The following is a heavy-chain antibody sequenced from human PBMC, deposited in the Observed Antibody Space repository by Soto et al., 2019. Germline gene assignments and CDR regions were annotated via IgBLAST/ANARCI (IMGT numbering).Heavy chain of an antibody. V-gene: IGHV3-23*01. CDR3: ARGSPYDY. Sequence: LRLSCGTSGFTFANFGMVWVRQAPGKVLYWVSGISSSGRRTYYADSVKGQVTISADKSISTAYLQWSSLKASDTAMYFCARGSPYDYWGQGTPVTVSS. CDR1: GFTFANFG. CDR2: ISSSGRRT. J-gene: IGHJ4*02.